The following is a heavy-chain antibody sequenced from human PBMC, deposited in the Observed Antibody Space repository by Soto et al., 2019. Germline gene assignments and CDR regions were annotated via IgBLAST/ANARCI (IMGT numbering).Heavy chain of an antibody. CDR1: GYTFTSYA. CDR3: ARAPRGRAYCGGDCYSGYWFDP. Sequence: ASVKVSCKASGYTFTSYAMHWVRQAPGQRLEWMGWINAGNGNTKYSQKFQGRVTITRDTSASTAYMELSSLRSEDTAVYYCARAPRGRAYCGGDCYSGYWFDPWGQGTLVTVSS. D-gene: IGHD2-21*02. J-gene: IGHJ5*02. CDR2: INAGNGNT. V-gene: IGHV1-3*01.